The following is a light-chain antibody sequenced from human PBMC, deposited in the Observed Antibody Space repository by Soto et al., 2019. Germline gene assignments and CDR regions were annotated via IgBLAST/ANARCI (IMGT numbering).Light chain of an antibody. CDR1: QSISTF. CDR2: AAS. J-gene: IGKJ2*01. CDR3: QQSDSTPYT. V-gene: IGKV1-39*01. Sequence: DIQMTQSPSSLSASVGDRVTINCRASQSISTFLNWYQQKPGQAPKVLISAASTLQSGVPSRFSGRGSGTDFTRTISSLQPEDFATYYCQQSDSTPYTFGQGTTLETK.